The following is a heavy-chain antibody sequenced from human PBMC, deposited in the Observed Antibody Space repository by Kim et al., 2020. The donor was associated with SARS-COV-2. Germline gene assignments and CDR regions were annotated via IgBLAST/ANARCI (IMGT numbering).Heavy chain of an antibody. CDR1: GCSISSYY. J-gene: IGHJ4*02. Sequence: SETLSLTCTVSGCSISSYYWSWIRQPPGKELEWNGDIYYSGSTNYNPSLKSRVTISLDTSKNQFPLKLSSVTAADTAVQYCAREAGLSYFAYWGQGSLVT. CDR3: AREAGLSYFAY. CDR2: IYYSGST. V-gene: IGHV4-59*13.